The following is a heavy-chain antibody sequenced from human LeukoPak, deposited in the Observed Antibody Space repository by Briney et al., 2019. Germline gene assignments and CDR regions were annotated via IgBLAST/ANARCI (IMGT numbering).Heavy chain of an antibody. CDR1: GGSISSYY. D-gene: IGHD5-24*01. CDR2: IYYRGNT. CDR3: ARGAIEMEYYFDY. Sequence: SETLSLTCTVSGGSISSYYWTWIRQPPGEGLEWIGYIYYRGNTNYNPSLKSRVTISVDTSKNQFSLKLRSVTAADTAVYYCARGAIEMEYYFDYWGQGTLVTVSS. V-gene: IGHV4-59*01. J-gene: IGHJ4*02.